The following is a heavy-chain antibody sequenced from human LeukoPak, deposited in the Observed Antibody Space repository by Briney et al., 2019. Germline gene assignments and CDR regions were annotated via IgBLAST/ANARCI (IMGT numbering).Heavy chain of an antibody. CDR3: ARAGTAMSTLDY. CDR1: GGTFSSYA. CDR2: IIPIFGTA. J-gene: IGHJ4*02. Sequence: SVKVSCKASGGTFSSYAISWVRQAPGQGLEWMGGIIPIFGTANYAQKFQGRVTITADESTSTAYMELSSLRSEDTAVYYCARAGTAMSTLDYWGQGTLSPSPQ. D-gene: IGHD5-18*01. V-gene: IGHV1-69*13.